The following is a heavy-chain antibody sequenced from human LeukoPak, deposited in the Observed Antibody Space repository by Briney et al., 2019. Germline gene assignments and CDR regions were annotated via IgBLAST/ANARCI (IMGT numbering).Heavy chain of an antibody. Sequence: GGSLRLSCAASGFTFSSYAMNWVRQAPGKGLEWVSVISTSGDSIYYADAVKGRFTISRDNSKNTVYLQMNSLRAEDTAVYYCASIVVVPAAIIDYWGQGTLVTVSS. D-gene: IGHD2-2*01. CDR3: ASIVVVPAAIIDY. CDR1: GFTFSSYA. V-gene: IGHV3-23*01. J-gene: IGHJ4*02. CDR2: ISTSGDSI.